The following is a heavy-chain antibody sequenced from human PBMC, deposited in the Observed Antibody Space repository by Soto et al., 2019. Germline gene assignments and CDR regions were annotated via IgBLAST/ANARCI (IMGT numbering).Heavy chain of an antibody. V-gene: IGHV4-39*01. CDR3: ARQRTTVVTQDYFDH. Sequence: SETLSLTCIVSGESISSSSYYWGWIRQPPGKGLEWIGSIYYSGRTYYNPSFKSRVTISIDTSKNQFSLKLSSVTATDTAVYYCARQRTTVVTQDYFDHWGQGALVTVSS. CDR1: GESISSSSYY. CDR2: IYYSGRT. J-gene: IGHJ4*02. D-gene: IGHD2-21*02.